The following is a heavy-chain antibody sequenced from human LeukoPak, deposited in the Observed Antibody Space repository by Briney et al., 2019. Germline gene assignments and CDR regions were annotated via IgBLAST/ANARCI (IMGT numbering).Heavy chain of an antibody. J-gene: IGHJ4*02. V-gene: IGHV3-30*02. CDR2: IRYDGSNK. Sequence: GGSLRLSCAVSGFTFSSYGMHWVRQAPGKGLEWVAFIRYDGSNKYYADSVKGRFSVSRDNSKSTPDLQMNSLRVEDTAVYYCAKINPYGSGISDYWGQGTLVTVSS. CDR3: AKINPYGSGISDY. CDR1: GFTFSSYG. D-gene: IGHD3-10*01.